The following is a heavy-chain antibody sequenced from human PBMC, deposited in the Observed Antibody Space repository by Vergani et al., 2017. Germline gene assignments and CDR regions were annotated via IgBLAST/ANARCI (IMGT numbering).Heavy chain of an antibody. CDR1: DGSISPYY. Sequence: QVQLQESGPGLVKASETLSLTCTISDGSISPYYWSWIRQPAGKGLEWIGRIYTSESTNYYPSLKSRVTMSVDTSKNQFSLKLSSVTAADTAVYYCAREYSISVGFLAYCGQGTLVTVSS. CDR3: AREYSISVGFLAY. V-gene: IGHV4-4*07. J-gene: IGHJ4*02. CDR2: IYTSEST. D-gene: IGHD6-6*01.